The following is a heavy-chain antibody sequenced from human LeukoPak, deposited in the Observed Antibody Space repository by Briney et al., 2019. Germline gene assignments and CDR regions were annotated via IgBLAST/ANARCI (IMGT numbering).Heavy chain of an antibody. V-gene: IGHV1-69*01. J-gene: IGHJ3*02. D-gene: IGHD6-13*01. Sequence: GASVKVSCKASGGTFSGYAISWVRQAPGQGLEWMGGIIPIFGTANYAQKFQGRVTITADESTSTAYMELSSLRSEDTAVYYCARDRDSSSWYDAFDIWGQGTMVTVSS. CDR2: IIPIFGTA. CDR1: GGTFSGYA. CDR3: ARDRDSSSWYDAFDI.